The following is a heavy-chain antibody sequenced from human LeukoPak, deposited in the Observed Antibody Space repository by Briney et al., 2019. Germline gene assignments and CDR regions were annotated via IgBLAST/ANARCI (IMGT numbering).Heavy chain of an antibody. V-gene: IGHV4-34*01. J-gene: IGHJ4*02. D-gene: IGHD3-10*01. CDR2: INHSGST. Sequence: SETLSLTCAVYGGSFSGYYWSWIRQPPGKGLEWIGEINHSGSTNYNPSLKSRVTISVDTSKNQFSLKLSSVTAADTAVYYCARVRPRWFGELFSAYYFDYWGQGTLVTVSS. CDR1: GGSFSGYY. CDR3: ARVRPRWFGELFSAYYFDY.